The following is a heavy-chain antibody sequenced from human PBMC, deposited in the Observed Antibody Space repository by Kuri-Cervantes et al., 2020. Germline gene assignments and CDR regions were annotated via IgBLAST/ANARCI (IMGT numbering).Heavy chain of an antibody. J-gene: IGHJ4*02. CDR3: AIGHYTSS. CDR1: GFTFSDYS. D-gene: IGHD3-3*01. CDR2: ISSSSSYI. Sequence: GESLKISCAASGFTFSDYSMNWVRQAPGKGLECLSSISSSSSYIYYADSVKGRFTISRDNAKNSLYLQMSSLRAEDTAVYYCAIGHYTSSWGQGTLVTVSS. V-gene: IGHV3-21*01.